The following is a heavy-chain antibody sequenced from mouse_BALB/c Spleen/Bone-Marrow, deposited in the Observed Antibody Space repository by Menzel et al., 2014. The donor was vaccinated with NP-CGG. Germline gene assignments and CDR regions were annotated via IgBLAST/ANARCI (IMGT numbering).Heavy chain of an antibody. V-gene: IGHV4-1*02. CDR1: GFDLSRYW. CDR2: INPASSTI. D-gene: IGHD1-2*01. CDR3: AKNYYYGYVAY. Sequence: EVQLQQSGGGLVQPGGSLKLSCAASGFDLSRYWMTWVRQAPGAGLDWIGEINPASSTINYTPSLKDKFIISRDNAKNTLYLQMSKVRSEDTALYYCAKNYYYGYVAYLGQGTLVTVSA. J-gene: IGHJ3*01.